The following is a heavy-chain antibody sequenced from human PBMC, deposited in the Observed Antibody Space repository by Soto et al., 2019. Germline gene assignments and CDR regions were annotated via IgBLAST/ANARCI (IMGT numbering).Heavy chain of an antibody. CDR3: AAVPVLRFLKWLQAYFEC. V-gene: IGHV1-58*01. Sequence: SVKFSCKTSGFMFTSSAVQWVRQARGQRLEWIGWIVVGSGNTHYAQHFQERVTLTRDMSTGTAYMELSSLRSEDTAVYYCAAVPVLRFLKWLQAYFECWGQGTLVTVSS. D-gene: IGHD3-3*01. J-gene: IGHJ4*02. CDR1: GFMFTSSA. CDR2: IVVGSGNT.